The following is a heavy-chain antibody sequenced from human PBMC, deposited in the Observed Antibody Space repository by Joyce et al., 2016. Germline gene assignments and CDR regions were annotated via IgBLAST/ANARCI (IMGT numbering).Heavy chain of an antibody. D-gene: IGHD3-3*01. CDR3: ATWAPTNYDFWSGYSYYFDN. V-gene: IGHV3-23*01. J-gene: IGHJ4*02. CDR2: ISASGGST. Sequence: EVQLLESGGGLVQPGGSLRLSCSASGFTFSSYAMSWVRQAPGKGREWVSTISASGGSTDYADSVKGRFTISRDNSEDSLYLHMNSLRAEDTAVYYCATWAPTNYDFWSGYSYYFDNWGQGTLVTVSS. CDR1: GFTFSSYA.